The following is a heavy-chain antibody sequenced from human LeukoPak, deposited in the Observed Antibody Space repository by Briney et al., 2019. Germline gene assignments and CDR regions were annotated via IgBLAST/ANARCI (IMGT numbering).Heavy chain of an antibody. D-gene: IGHD2-21*02. Sequence: PSETLSLTCTVSGGSISSSSYYWGWIRQPPGKGREWIGSIYYSGSTYYNPSLKSRVTISVDTSKNQFSLKLSSVTAADTAVYYCASNALPHCGGDCNLLDIWGQGTMVTVSS. CDR1: GGSISSSSYY. V-gene: IGHV4-39*01. CDR3: ASNALPHCGGDCNLLDI. CDR2: IYYSGST. J-gene: IGHJ3*02.